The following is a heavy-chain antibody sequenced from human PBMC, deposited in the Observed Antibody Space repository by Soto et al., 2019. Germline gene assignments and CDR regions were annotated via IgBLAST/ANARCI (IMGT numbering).Heavy chain of an antibody. V-gene: IGHV5-51*01. Sequence: PGESLKISCKGSGYRFTNYWIGWVRQMPGKGLEWMGIIYPGDSDTRYSPSFQGQVTISADKSISTAYLQWSGLKASDTAMYYCARHSLEISKGPLYYYGMDVWGQGTTVTVSS. CDR1: GYRFTNYW. D-gene: IGHD1-1*01. CDR2: IYPGDSDT. CDR3: ARHSLEISKGPLYYYGMDV. J-gene: IGHJ6*02.